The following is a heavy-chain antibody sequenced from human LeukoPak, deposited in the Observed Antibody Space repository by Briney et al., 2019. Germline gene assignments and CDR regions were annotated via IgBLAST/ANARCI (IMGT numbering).Heavy chain of an antibody. V-gene: IGHV3-30*04. CDR3: AKVAKYYYGSETYYFFEH. CDR2: ISYDGSNK. J-gene: IGHJ4*02. D-gene: IGHD3-10*01. CDR1: GFTFSSYA. Sequence: GGSLRLSCAASGFTFSSYAMHWVRQAPGKGLEWVAVISYDGSNKYYADSVKGRFTISRDNAKNSLYLQMNSLRVEDTAVYYCAKVAKYYYGSETYYFFEHWGQGTPVTASS.